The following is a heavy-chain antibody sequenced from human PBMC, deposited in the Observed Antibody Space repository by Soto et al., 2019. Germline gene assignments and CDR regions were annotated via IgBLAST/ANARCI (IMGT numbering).Heavy chain of an antibody. D-gene: IGHD6-19*01. CDR3: ARDRAAVAGTFDY. Sequence: ESLSVACSVSGYFITNGYYWCWIRQPPGKGLEWIVSIYHTGRTYYNPSLKSRVTISVDTSKNQFSLKLASVTAADTAVYYCARDRAAVAGTFDYWGRGTLVTVYS. V-gene: IGHV4-38-2*02. J-gene: IGHJ4*02. CDR1: GYFITNGYY. CDR2: IYHTGRT.